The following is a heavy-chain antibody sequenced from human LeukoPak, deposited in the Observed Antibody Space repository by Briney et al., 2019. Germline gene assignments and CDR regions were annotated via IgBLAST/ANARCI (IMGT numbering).Heavy chain of an antibody. CDR2: IRNKANSHTT. J-gene: IGHJ4*02. Sequence: GGSLRLSCAASGFTFSDHYMDWIRQAPGKGLEWVARIRNKANSHTTEYAASVEGRFTISRDDSKNSLYLRMNSLKTEDTAVYYCARYQLPVRYFDFWGQGTLVTVSS. CDR3: ARYQLPVRYFDF. V-gene: IGHV3-72*01. CDR1: GFTFSDHY. D-gene: IGHD2-2*01.